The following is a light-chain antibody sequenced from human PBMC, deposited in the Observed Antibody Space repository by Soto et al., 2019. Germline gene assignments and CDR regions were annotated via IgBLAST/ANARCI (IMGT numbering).Light chain of an antibody. CDR3: QQYNSHPYT. CDR2: KAS. Sequence: DFQMTQSPSTLSASVGDSVTITCRASQSIHTWLAWYQQKPGRTPKLLIYKASVLESGVPSRVSGSGSGTECTLTISSLQPDDFATYYCQQYNSHPYTFGRGTKLQIK. J-gene: IGKJ2*01. CDR1: QSIHTW. V-gene: IGKV1-5*03.